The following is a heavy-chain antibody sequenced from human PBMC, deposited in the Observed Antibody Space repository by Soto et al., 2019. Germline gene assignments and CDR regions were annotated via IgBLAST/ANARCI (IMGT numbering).Heavy chain of an antibody. J-gene: IGHJ5*02. CDR3: ARGLSRQSSGWYEEEVSWFDP. CDR2: TYYRSKWYN. D-gene: IGHD6-19*01. V-gene: IGHV6-1*01. Sequence: QTLSLTCAISGDSVSSNSAAWNWIRQSPSRGLEWLGRTYYRSKWYNDYAVSVKSRITINPDTSKNQFSLQLNSVTPEDTAVYYCARGLSRQSSGWYEEEVSWFDPWGQGTLVTVSS. CDR1: GDSVSSNSAA.